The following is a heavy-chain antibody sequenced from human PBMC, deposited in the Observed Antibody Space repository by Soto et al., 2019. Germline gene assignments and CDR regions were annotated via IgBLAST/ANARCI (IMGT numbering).Heavy chain of an antibody. D-gene: IGHD3-3*01. CDR3: ARHRANYDFWSGYPDY. V-gene: IGHV4-39*01. J-gene: IGHJ4*02. CDR1: GGSISSRSYY. Sequence: QLQLQESGPGLVKHSETLSLTCTVSGGSISSRSYYWGWIRQPPGKGLEWIGSIYYSGSTYYNPSLKSRVTISVDTSKNQFSLKLSSVTAADTAVYYCARHRANYDFWSGYPDYWGQGTLVTVSS. CDR2: IYYSGST.